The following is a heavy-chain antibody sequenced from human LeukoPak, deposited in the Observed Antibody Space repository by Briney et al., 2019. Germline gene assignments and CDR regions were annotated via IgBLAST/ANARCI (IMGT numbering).Heavy chain of an antibody. J-gene: IGHJ3*02. D-gene: IGHD2-21*02. CDR2: INPNSGGT. V-gene: IGHV1-2*02. Sequence: ASVKVSCKASGYTFTGYYMHWVRQAPGQGLEWMGWINPNSGGTNYAQKFQGRVTMTRDTSISTAYMELSRLRSDDTAVYYCARAYCGGDCYSWASDIWGQGTMVTVSS. CDR1: GYTFTGYY. CDR3: ARAYCGGDCYSWASDI.